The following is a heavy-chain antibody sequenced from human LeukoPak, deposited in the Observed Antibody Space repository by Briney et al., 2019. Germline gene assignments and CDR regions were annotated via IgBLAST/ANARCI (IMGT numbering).Heavy chain of an antibody. V-gene: IGHV1-24*01. CDR2: FVPEDGET. Sequence: SVKVSCKVSGYTLTELSMHWVRPAPGKGLEWMGGFVPEDGETIYAQKFQGRVTMTEDTSTDTAYMELSSLRSEDTAVYYCATRGLPSSSWSLFDYWGQGTLVTVSS. CDR1: GYTLTELS. CDR3: ATRGLPSSSWSLFDY. D-gene: IGHD6-13*01. J-gene: IGHJ4*02.